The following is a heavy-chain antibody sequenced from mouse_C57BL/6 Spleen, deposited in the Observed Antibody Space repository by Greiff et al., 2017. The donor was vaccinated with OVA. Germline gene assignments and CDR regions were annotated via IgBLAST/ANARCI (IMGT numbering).Heavy chain of an antibody. CDR2: INPGSGGT. Sequence: VQLQESGAELVRPGTSVKVSCKASGYAFTNYLIEWVKQRPGQGLEWIGVINPGSGGTNYNEKFKGKATLTADKSSSTAYMQLSSLTSEDSAVYFCARGYYYGSSSPFAYWGQGTLVTVSA. D-gene: IGHD1-1*01. CDR1: GYAFTNYL. J-gene: IGHJ3*01. CDR3: ARGYYYGSSSPFAY. V-gene: IGHV1-54*01.